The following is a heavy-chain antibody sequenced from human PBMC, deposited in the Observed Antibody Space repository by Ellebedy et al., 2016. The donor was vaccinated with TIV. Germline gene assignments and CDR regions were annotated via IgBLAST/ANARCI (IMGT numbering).Heavy chain of an antibody. D-gene: IGHD5-24*01. CDR3: ATERHVEMATILTDAFDI. V-gene: IGHV1-69*04. CDR2: IIPILAIA. J-gene: IGHJ3*02. Sequence: AASVKVSCKASGGTFSSYAISWVRQAPGQGLEWMGRIIPILAIADYAKKFQGRVTITADKSTSTAYLELSSLRSEDTAVYYCATERHVEMATILTDAFDIWGQGTMVTVSS. CDR1: GGTFSSYA.